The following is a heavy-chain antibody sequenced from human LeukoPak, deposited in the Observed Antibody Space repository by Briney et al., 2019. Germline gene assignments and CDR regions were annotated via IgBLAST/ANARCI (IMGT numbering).Heavy chain of an antibody. J-gene: IGHJ4*02. Sequence: SETLSLTCTGSGGSISSSSYYWGWIRQPPGKGLEWIGSIYYSGGTYYNPSLKSRVTISVDTSKNQFSLKLSSVTAADTAVYYCARQSTSMVTFDYWGQGTLVTVSS. CDR1: GGSISSSSYY. D-gene: IGHD5-18*01. CDR2: IYYSGGT. V-gene: IGHV4-39*01. CDR3: ARQSTSMVTFDY.